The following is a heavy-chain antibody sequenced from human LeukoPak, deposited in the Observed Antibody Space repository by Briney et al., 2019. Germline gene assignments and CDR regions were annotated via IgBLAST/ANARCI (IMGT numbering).Heavy chain of an antibody. Sequence: PSETLSLTCTVSGGSISSSSYYWGWIRQPPGKGLEWIGSIYYSGSTYYNPSLKSRVTISVDTSKNQFSLKLSSVTAADTAVYYCATTYYYDSSGYQLNAFDIWGQGTMVTVSS. D-gene: IGHD3-22*01. CDR3: ATTYYYDSSGYQLNAFDI. V-gene: IGHV4-39*01. CDR2: IYYSGST. J-gene: IGHJ3*02. CDR1: GGSISSSSYY.